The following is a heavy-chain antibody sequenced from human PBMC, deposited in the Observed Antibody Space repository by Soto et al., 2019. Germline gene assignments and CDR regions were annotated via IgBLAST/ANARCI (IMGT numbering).Heavy chain of an antibody. J-gene: IGHJ5*01. CDR2: INAGNGNT. CDR1: GYTFTGYA. Sequence: TSVKVSCKASGYTFTGYARHWVRQAPGQRLEWMGWINAGNGNTKYSQKFQGRVTITRDTSASTAYMELNSLRVEDTAVYYCARDVPHNWFDSWGQGTLVTVSS. V-gene: IGHV1-3*01. D-gene: IGHD3-10*02. CDR3: ARDVPHNWFDS.